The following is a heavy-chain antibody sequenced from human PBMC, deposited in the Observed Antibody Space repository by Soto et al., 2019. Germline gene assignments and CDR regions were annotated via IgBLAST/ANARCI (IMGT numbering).Heavy chain of an antibody. CDR1: GGTFSSYA. J-gene: IGHJ5*02. D-gene: IGHD3-22*01. CDR2: IIPIFGTA. Sequence: QVQLVQSGAEVKKPGSSVKVSCKASGGTFSSYAISWVRQAPGQGLEWMGGIIPIFGTANYAEKFQGSVTIPADESTSTAYMELSSLRSEDTAVYYCARAESPVYDSSGYSKMGWFDPWGQGTLVTVSS. V-gene: IGHV1-69*12. CDR3: ARAESPVYDSSGYSKMGWFDP.